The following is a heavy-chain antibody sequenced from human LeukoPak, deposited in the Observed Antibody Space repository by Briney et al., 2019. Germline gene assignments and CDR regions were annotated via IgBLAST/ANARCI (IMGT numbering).Heavy chain of an antibody. Sequence: ASVKVSCKASGYTFTGYYMHWVRQAPGQGLQWMGRINPNSGGTNYAQKFQGRVTMTRDTSISTAYMELSRLRSDDTAVYDCARDPSRTGRADDYWGQGTLVTVSS. CDR2: INPNSGGT. CDR1: GYTFTGYY. V-gene: IGHV1-2*06. D-gene: IGHD3/OR15-3a*01. CDR3: ARDPSRTGRADDY. J-gene: IGHJ4*02.